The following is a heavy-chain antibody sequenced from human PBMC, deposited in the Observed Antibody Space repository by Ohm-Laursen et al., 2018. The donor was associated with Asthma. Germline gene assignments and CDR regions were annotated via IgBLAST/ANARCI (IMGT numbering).Heavy chain of an antibody. D-gene: IGHD3-10*01. CDR2: IYYSGST. CDR3: ARAAVWFELGYFDL. Sequence: SDTLSLTCTVSGGSISSGGYYWSWIRQPPGKGLEWIGYIYYSGSTNYNPSLKGRVTISVDTSKNQFSLKLSSVTAADTAVYYCARAAVWFELGYFDLWGRGTLVTVSS. CDR1: GGSISSGGYY. J-gene: IGHJ2*01. V-gene: IGHV4-61*08.